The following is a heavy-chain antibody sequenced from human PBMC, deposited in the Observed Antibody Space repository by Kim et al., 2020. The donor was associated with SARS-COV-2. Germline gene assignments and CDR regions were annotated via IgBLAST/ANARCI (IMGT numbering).Heavy chain of an antibody. D-gene: IGHD3-22*01. V-gene: IGHV4-30-2*01. CDR2: IYHSGST. CDR3: ARALDSSGYYYYFDY. CDR1: GGSISSGGYS. J-gene: IGHJ4*02. Sequence: SETLSLTCAVSGGSISSGGYSWSWIRQPPGKGLEWIGYIYHSGSTYYNPSLKSRVTISVDRSKNQFSLKLSSVTAADTAVYYCARALDSSGYYYYFDYWGQGTLVTVSS.